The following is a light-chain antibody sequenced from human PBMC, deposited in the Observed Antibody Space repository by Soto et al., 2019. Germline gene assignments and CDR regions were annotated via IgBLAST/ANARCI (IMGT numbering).Light chain of an antibody. J-gene: IGLJ3*02. Sequence: QSALTQPASVSVSPGQSITISCTGTSSDIGGYNYVSWYQHHPGEAPKLIIYEVSNRPSGVSDRFSGSKSGNTASLTISGLQAEDEADYYCSSYTSSSTWVFGGGTKLTVL. CDR2: EVS. V-gene: IGLV2-14*01. CDR1: SSDIGGYNY. CDR3: SSYTSSSTWV.